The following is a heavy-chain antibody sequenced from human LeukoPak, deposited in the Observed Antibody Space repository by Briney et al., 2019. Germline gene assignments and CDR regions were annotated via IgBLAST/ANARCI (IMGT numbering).Heavy chain of an antibody. CDR3: ARQSYYDILTGYYSAFDI. V-gene: IGHV4-39*01. CDR2: IYYSGST. J-gene: IGHJ3*02. D-gene: IGHD3-9*01. Sequence: PSETLSLTCTVSGGSISSSSYYWGWIRQPPGKGLEWIGSIYYSGSTNYNPSLKSRVTISVDTSKNQFSLKLSSVTAADTAVYYCARQSYYDILTGYYSAFDIWGQGTMVTVSS. CDR1: GGSISSSSYY.